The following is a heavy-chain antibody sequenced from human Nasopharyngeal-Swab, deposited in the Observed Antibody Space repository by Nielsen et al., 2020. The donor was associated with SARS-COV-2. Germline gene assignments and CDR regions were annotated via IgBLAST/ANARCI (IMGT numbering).Heavy chain of an antibody. CDR1: GFTFSDYY. CDR3: AREYMEDTSVVDS. CDR2: ISSRSTYT. Sequence: GESLKISCESAGFTFSDYYMSWSRQPPGTGLEWLGYISSRSTYTDDADSVKGRFTISRDNAKNSLFLQMNNLTVADAAVYYCAREYMEDTSVVDSWGQGAPVTVSS. D-gene: IGHD2-21*01. J-gene: IGHJ4*02. V-gene: IGHV3-11*05.